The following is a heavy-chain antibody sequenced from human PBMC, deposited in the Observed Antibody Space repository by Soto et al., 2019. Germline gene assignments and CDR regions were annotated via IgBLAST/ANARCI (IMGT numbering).Heavy chain of an antibody. D-gene: IGHD1-1*01. CDR1: GYTFTSYD. V-gene: IGHV1-8*01. J-gene: IGHJ6*02. CDR2: MNPSSGNT. Sequence: QVQLVQSGAEVKKPGASVKVSCKASGYTFTSYDINWVRQATGQGLEWMGWMNPSSGNTGYAQKFQGRVTMTRNTSISTAYMELSSLRSEATAVYYCARERTGTTSMDVWGQGTTVTVSS. CDR3: ARERTGTTSMDV.